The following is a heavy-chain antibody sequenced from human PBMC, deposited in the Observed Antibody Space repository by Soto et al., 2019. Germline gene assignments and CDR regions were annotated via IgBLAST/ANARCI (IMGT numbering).Heavy chain of an antibody. J-gene: IGHJ4*02. V-gene: IGHV1-69*02. CDR2: IIPILGIA. Sequence: QVQLVQSGAEVKKPGSSVKVSCKASGGTFSSYTISWVRQAPGQGLEWMGRIIPILGIANYAQKFQGRVTITADKSTSTAYMGLSSLRSEDTAVYYCARSYSSGWGDYWGQGTLVTVSS. CDR3: ARSYSSGWGDY. D-gene: IGHD6-19*01. CDR1: GGTFSSYT.